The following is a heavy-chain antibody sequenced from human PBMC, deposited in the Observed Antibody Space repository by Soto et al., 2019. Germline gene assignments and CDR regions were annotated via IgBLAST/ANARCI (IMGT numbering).Heavy chain of an antibody. CDR1: GYTFTSYD. J-gene: IGHJ5*02. Sequence: QVQLVQSGAEVKKPGASVKVSCKTSGYTFTSYDVNWVRQATGQGLEWMGWLNPNSGNSGYAQQFQGRVTMTRDTSIRTAYVELSSLRSEDTAVYYCARGRGDHDSSGSSWFGPWGQGTLVVVSS. D-gene: IGHD3-22*01. CDR3: ARGRGDHDSSGSSWFGP. CDR2: LNPNSGNS. V-gene: IGHV1-8*01.